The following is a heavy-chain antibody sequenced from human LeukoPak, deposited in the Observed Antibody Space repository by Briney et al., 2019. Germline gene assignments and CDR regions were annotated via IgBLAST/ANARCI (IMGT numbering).Heavy chain of an antibody. Sequence: GGSLRLSCAASGFIFNNYAMSWVRQAPGKGLEWVAVIWYDGSNKYYADSVKGRFTISRDNSKNTLYLQMNSLRAEDTAAYYCARGVTTADYWGQGTLVTVSS. CDR3: ARGVTTADY. V-gene: IGHV3-33*01. CDR1: GFIFNNYA. J-gene: IGHJ4*02. D-gene: IGHD4-11*01. CDR2: IWYDGSNK.